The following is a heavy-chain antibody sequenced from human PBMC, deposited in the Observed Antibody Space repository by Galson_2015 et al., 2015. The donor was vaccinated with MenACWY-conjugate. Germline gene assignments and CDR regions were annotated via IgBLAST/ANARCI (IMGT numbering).Heavy chain of an antibody. D-gene: IGHD2-15*01. V-gene: IGHV3-23*01. CDR3: AKELVGVPHHAFDI. CDR2: VSGSGGST. CDR1: AFTFSSYA. J-gene: IGHJ3*02. Sequence: SLRLSCAASAFTFSSYAMSWVRQAPGKGLEWVSTVSGSGGSTYYADSVKGRFTISRDNSKNTLYLQMNSLRAEDTAVYYCAKELVGVPHHAFDIWGQGTMVTVSS.